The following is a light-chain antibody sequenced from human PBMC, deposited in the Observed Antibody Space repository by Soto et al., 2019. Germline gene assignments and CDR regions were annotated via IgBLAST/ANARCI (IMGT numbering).Light chain of an antibody. CDR3: GTWDNGMSVVV. CDR2: DDT. Sequence: QSVLTQPPSVSAAPGQKVTISCSGSSSNIGSNVVSWYQQVPGTAPRLLTYDDTKRASGIPDRLSGSKSGSSATLGITGLQTGDEADYYCGTWDNGMSVVVFGGGTKLTVL. CDR1: SSNIGSNV. V-gene: IGLV1-51*02. J-gene: IGLJ2*01.